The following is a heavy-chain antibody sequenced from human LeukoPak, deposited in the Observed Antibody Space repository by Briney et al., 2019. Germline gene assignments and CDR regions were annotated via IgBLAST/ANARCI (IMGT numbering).Heavy chain of an antibody. CDR3: ARVLMRGGTTYDY. V-gene: IGHV3-21*01. CDR2: ISSSSSYI. Sequence: PGGSLRLSCAASGFTFSSYSMNWVRQAPGKGLEWVSSISSSSSYIYYADSVKGRFTISRDNAKNSLYLQMNSLRAEDTAVYYCARVLMRGGTTYDYWGQGTLVTVSS. CDR1: GFTFSSYS. J-gene: IGHJ4*02. D-gene: IGHD1-26*01.